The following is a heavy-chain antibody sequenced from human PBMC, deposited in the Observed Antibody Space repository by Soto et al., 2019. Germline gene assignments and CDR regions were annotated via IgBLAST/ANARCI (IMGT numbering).Heavy chain of an antibody. J-gene: IGHJ6*02. CDR1: GGSISSGGYY. V-gene: IGHV4-31*03. D-gene: IGHD1-26*01. CDR3: AREMYSGSYYSYYYGMDV. CDR2: IYYSGST. Sequence: SETLSLTCTVSGGSISSGGYYWSWIRQHPGKGLEWIGYIYYSGSTYYNPSLKSRVTISVDTSKNQFSLKLSSVTAADTAVYYCAREMYSGSYYSYYYGMDVWGQGTTVTVSS.